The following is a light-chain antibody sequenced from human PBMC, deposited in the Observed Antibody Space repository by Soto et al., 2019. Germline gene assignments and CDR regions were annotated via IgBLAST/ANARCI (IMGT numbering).Light chain of an antibody. Sequence: EIVMTQSPATLSVSQGETATLSCRATHSVSTNLAWYQQTPSQAPTLLIYGASTRATGIPATFIGSGSGTELTRTISSLQSEDLAVYYCQQYNNWPPYNFRQGTKLEIE. J-gene: IGKJ2*01. CDR3: QQYNNWPPYN. V-gene: IGKV3-15*01. CDR2: GAS. CDR1: HSVSTN.